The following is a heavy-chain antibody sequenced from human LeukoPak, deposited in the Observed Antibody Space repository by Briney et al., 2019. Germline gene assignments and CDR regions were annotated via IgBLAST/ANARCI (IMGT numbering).Heavy chain of an antibody. CDR2: VYYSGTT. Sequence: SETLSLTCTVSGGSISTYYWSWIRQPPGKGLEWIWYVYYSGTTNYKYKSSLKSRVTISVDTSKNQFSLRLSSVTAADTAVYYCARSDRDLWYFDLWGRGTLVTVSS. V-gene: IGHV4-59*01. J-gene: IGHJ2*01. CDR1: GGSISTYY. CDR3: ARSDRDLWYFDL.